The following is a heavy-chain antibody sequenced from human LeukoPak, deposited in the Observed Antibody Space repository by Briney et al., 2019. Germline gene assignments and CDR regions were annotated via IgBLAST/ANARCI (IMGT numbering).Heavy chain of an antibody. CDR3: ASLSGSFWSGYYSFGMDV. CDR2: INHSGST. V-gene: IGHV4-34*01. CDR1: GGSISSYY. D-gene: IGHD3-3*01. J-gene: IGHJ6*02. Sequence: SETLSLTCTVSGGSISSYYWSWIRQPPGKGLEWIGEINHSGSTNYNPSLKSRVTISVDTSKNQFSLKLSSVTAADTAVYYCASLSGSFWSGYYSFGMDVWGQGTTVTVSS.